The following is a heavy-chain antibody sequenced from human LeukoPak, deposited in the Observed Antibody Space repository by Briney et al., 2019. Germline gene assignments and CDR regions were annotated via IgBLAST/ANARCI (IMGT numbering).Heavy chain of an antibody. CDR1: GFTFSSYA. V-gene: IGHV3-23*01. J-gene: IGHJ5*02. CDR3: AKDEVVPGAPNWFDP. D-gene: IGHD2-2*01. Sequence: GGSLRLSCAASGFTFSSYAMSWVRQAPGKGLEWVSAISGSGGSTYYADSVKGRFTISRDNSKNTLYLQMNSLRAEDTAVYYCAKDEVVPGAPNWFDPWGQGTLVTVSS. CDR2: ISGSGGST.